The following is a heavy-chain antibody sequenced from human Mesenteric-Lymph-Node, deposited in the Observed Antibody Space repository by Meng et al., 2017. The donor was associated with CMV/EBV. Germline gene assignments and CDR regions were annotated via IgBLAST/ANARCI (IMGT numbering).Heavy chain of an antibody. V-gene: IGHV3-9*02. J-gene: IGHJ5*02. CDR2: ICWNSVPI. D-gene: IGHD1-14*01. CDR3: ARDLSSTYHKIWFDP. CDR1: GFTSHVYA. Sequence: LKISCAAPGFTSHVYAMHWVRHAPGKGLEWVSGICWNSVPIGYADSVKGRFSISRDNAKNSLYLQMHSLRAENTAVYYCARDLSSTYHKIWFDPWGQGVLVTVSS.